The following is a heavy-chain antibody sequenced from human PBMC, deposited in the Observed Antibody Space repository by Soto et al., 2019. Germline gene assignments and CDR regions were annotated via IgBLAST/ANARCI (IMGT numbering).Heavy chain of an antibody. CDR3: AKNSHGSGSYLWFDP. CDR2: ISYDGSNK. CDR1: GFTFSSYG. Sequence: QVQLVESGGGVVQPGRSLRLSCAASGFTFSSYGMHWVRQAPGKGLEWVAVISYDGSNKYYADSVKGRFTISRDNSKNTPYLQMNSLRAEDTAVYYCAKNSHGSGSYLWFDPWGQGTLVTVSS. D-gene: IGHD3-10*01. V-gene: IGHV3-30*18. J-gene: IGHJ5*02.